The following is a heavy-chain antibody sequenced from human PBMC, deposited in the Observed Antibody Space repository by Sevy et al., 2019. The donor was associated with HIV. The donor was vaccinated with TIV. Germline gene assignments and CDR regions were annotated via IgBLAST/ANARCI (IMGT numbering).Heavy chain of an antibody. CDR3: VSLPNNYYDSSGSSGDDAFDI. CDR1: GFTFSSYG. Sequence: GGSLRLSCAASGFTFSSYGMHWVRQAPGKGLEWVAVIWNDRSNKHYADSVKGRFTISRDNSKTTLYLQMNSLRAEDTAVYYCVSLPNNYYDSSGSSGDDAFDIWGQGTMVTVSS. V-gene: IGHV3-33*01. CDR2: IWNDRSNK. J-gene: IGHJ3*02. D-gene: IGHD3-22*01.